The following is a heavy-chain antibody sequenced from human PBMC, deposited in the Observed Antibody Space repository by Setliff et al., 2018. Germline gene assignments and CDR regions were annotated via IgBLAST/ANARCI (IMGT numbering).Heavy chain of an antibody. J-gene: IGHJ4*02. CDR3: ARGLNTESWTPLY. Sequence: LTCSVAGGSMTDFFWHWFRRPPGKGLEWIGYIYTKGGTNYSPSLKSRVTMSVDRSRNQFSPTLSSVSAADMAVYYCARGLNTESWTPLYWSPGTLVTVSS. CDR2: IYTKGGT. CDR1: GGSMTDFF. D-gene: IGHD2-15*01. V-gene: IGHV4-4*08.